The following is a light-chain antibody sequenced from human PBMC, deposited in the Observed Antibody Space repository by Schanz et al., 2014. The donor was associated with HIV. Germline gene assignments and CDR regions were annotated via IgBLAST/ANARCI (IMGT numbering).Light chain of an antibody. CDR2: EVN. Sequence: QSALTQPPSASGSPGQSVTISCAGTRGDIGSYNYVSWYQQRLGKAPRLLIFEVNKRPSGVPDRFSGSKSDNTASLTVSGLQTEDEADYYCLSYAGNNNLIFGGGTKLTVL. V-gene: IGLV2-8*01. CDR3: LSYAGNNNLI. CDR1: RGDIGSYNY. J-gene: IGLJ2*01.